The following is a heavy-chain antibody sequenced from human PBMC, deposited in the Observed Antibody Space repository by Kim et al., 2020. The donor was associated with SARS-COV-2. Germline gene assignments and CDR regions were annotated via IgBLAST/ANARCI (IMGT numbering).Heavy chain of an antibody. J-gene: IGHJ3*02. Sequence: YNPSLKSRVTISVDTSKNQFSLKLSSVTAADTAVYYCARGGGSYSDAFDIWGQGTMVTVSS. D-gene: IGHD1-26*01. CDR3: ARGGGSYSDAFDI. V-gene: IGHV4-39*01.